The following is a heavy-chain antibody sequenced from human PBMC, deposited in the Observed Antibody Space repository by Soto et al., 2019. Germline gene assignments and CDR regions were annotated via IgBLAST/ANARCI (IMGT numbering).Heavy chain of an antibody. J-gene: IGHJ6*03. Sequence: SETLSLTCTVSGGSISSSSYYWGWIRQPPGKGLEWIGSIYYSGSTYYNPSLKSRVTISVDTSKNQFSLKLSSVTAADTAVYYCARISTGDYGRHYYYYMDVWGKGTTVTVSS. CDR3: ARISTGDYGRHYYYYMDV. CDR1: GGSISSSSYY. V-gene: IGHV4-39*07. D-gene: IGHD4-17*01. CDR2: IYYSGST.